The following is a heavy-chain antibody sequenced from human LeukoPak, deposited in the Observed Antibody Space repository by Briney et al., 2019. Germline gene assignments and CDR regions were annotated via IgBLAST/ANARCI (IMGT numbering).Heavy chain of an antibody. D-gene: IGHD5-24*01. CDR2: ISSDGSRV. Sequence: GGSLRLSCAASGFTFSDYWMHWVRQAPGKGLVWVSRISSDGSRVTYADSVKGRFTISRDNAKNTLYLQMNSLRAEDTAVYYCAIGRDGYNEAGGVDYWGQGTLVTVSS. V-gene: IGHV3-74*01. CDR1: GFTFSDYW. CDR3: AIGRDGYNEAGGVDY. J-gene: IGHJ4*02.